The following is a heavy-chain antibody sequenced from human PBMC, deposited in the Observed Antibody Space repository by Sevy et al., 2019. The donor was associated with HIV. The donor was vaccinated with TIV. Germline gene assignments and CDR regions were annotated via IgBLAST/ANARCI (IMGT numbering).Heavy chain of an antibody. D-gene: IGHD3-10*01. J-gene: IGHJ3*02. CDR1: GYTFTSYG. V-gene: IGHV1-18*04. Sequence: ASVKVSCKASGYTFTSYGISWVRQAPGQGLEWMGWISAYNGNTNYAQKLQGRVTMTTETSTSTAYMELRSLRSDDTAVYYCARGVTMVRGVRQSPRTTDAFDIWGQGTMVTVSS. CDR2: ISAYNGNT. CDR3: ARGVTMVRGVRQSPRTTDAFDI.